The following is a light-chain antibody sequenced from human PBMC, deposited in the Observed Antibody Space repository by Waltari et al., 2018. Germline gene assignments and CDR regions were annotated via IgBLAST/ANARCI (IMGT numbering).Light chain of an antibody. J-gene: IGLJ2*01. CDR1: SSXXXXXXX. Sequence: QSALTQPASVSGSPGQSITISCTGTSSXXXXXXXXXWYQQHPGKAPELMIYAVSKRPSGVSDRFSGSESGDMASLTISGLQPEDEAEYFCSSYAGSSKGVFGGGTKVTVL. CDR3: SSYAGSSKGV. V-gene: IGLV2-23*02. CDR2: AVS.